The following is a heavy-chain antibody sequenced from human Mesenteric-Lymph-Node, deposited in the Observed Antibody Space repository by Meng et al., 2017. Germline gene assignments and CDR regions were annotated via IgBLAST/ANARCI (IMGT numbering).Heavy chain of an antibody. J-gene: IGHJ4*02. V-gene: IGHV4-39*01. CDR3: ARLGDCRSTNCLDY. D-gene: IGHD2-2*01. Sequence: QLQLQGSGPGLVKASETLSLTCTVSGGSISSSSFYWGWIRQPPGKGLEWIGNIYYSGTTYYNPSLKSRVTISVDTSKNQFSLKLSSVSAADTAVYYCARLGDCRSTNCLDYWGQGTLVTVSS. CDR1: GGSISSSSFY. CDR2: IYYSGTT.